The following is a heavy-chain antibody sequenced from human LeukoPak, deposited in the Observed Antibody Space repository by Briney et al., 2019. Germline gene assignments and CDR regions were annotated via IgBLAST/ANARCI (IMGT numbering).Heavy chain of an antibody. CDR1: GYTFTSYG. D-gene: IGHD3-3*01. J-gene: IGHJ4*02. Sequence: ASVKVSCKASGYTFTSYGISWVRPAPGQGLEWMGWISAYNGNTNYAQKLQGRVTMTTDTSTSTAYMELRSLRSDDTAVYYCARDALGGDFWSGYYSNYWGQGTLVTVSS. V-gene: IGHV1-18*01. CDR3: ARDALGGDFWSGYYSNY. CDR2: ISAYNGNT.